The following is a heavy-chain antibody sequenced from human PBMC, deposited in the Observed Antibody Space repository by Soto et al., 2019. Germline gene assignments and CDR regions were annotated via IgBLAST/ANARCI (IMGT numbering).Heavy chain of an antibody. CDR3: ARSPGGVLRFLEWKNYYGMDV. J-gene: IGHJ6*02. CDR1: GGSFSGYY. Sequence: SETLSLTCAVYGGSFSGYYWSWIRQPPGKGLEWIGEINHSGSTNYNPSLKSRVTISVDTSKNQFSLKLSSVTAADTAVYYCARSPGGVLRFLEWKNYYGMDVWGQGTTVTVSS. D-gene: IGHD3-3*01. CDR2: INHSGST. V-gene: IGHV4-34*01.